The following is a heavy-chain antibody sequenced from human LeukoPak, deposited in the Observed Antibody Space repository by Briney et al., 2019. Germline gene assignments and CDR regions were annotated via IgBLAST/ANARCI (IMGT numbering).Heavy chain of an antibody. Sequence: GGSLRLSCAASGFTFTSYWMNWVRQAPGKGLEWVSNIEQNGVEKYYVDSVKGRFTISRDKAKKSLYLQMNSLRDEDSATYYCARVYLERLTAGYFDHWGQGTLVTVSP. V-gene: IGHV3-7*04. D-gene: IGHD3-3*01. CDR1: GFTFTSYW. CDR3: ARVYLERLTAGYFDH. CDR2: IEQNGVEK. J-gene: IGHJ4*02.